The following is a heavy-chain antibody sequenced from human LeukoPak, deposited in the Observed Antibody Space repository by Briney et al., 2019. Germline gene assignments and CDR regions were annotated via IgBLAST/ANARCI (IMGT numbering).Heavy chain of an antibody. J-gene: IGHJ6*03. D-gene: IGHD1-14*01. V-gene: IGHV4-34*01. CDR2: INHSGST. Sequence: SETLSLTCAVYGGSFSGYYWSWIRQPPGKGLEWIGEINHSGSTNYNPSLKSRVTISVDTSKNQFSLKLSSVTAADTAVYYCARQPGSGAGYMDVWGKGTMVTVSS. CDR1: GGSFSGYY. CDR3: ARQPGSGAGYMDV.